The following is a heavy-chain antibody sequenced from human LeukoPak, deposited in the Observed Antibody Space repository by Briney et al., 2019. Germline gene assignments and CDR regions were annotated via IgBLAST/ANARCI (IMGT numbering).Heavy chain of an antibody. J-gene: IGHJ6*03. D-gene: IGHD2-2*01. Sequence: SETLSLTCAVYGGSFSGYYWSWIRQPPGKGLEWIGYMYSSGSTHYKPSLKSRVTISVDTSKNQFSLKLSSVTAADTAVYYCASRDAPPGYYYYMDIWGIGTTVTVSS. CDR1: GGSFSGYY. CDR3: ASRDAPPGYYYYMDI. V-gene: IGHV4-4*08. CDR2: MYSSGST.